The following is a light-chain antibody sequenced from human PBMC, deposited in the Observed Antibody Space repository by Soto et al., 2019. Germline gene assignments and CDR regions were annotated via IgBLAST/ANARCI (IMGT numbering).Light chain of an antibody. V-gene: IGLV2-11*01. Sequence: QSALTQPRSVSGSPGQSVTISCAGSSADVGGYDFVSWYKQHPGKAPKLIISDVSKRPSGVPDRFSGSKSGSTASLTISGLQAEDEADYYCSSFAGSHVAFGGGTKVTVL. CDR1: SADVGGYDF. CDR3: SSFAGSHVA. CDR2: DVS. J-gene: IGLJ2*01.